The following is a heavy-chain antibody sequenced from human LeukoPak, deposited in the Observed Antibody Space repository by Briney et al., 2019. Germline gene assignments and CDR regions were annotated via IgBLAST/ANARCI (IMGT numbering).Heavy chain of an antibody. Sequence: GGSLRLSCAASGFTFTSYGMHWVRQAPGKGLEWVAFIRFDGSNTYYAGSVKGRFTISRDNSKETLYLQMSSLRAEDTAVYYCAKDMGGHQGVFDYWGQGTLATVSS. D-gene: IGHD3-16*01. J-gene: IGHJ4*02. CDR1: GFTFTSYG. V-gene: IGHV3-30*02. CDR2: IRFDGSNT. CDR3: AKDMGGHQGVFDY.